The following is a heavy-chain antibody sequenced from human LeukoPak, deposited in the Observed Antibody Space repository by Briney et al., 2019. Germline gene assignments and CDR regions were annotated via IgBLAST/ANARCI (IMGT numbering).Heavy chain of an antibody. D-gene: IGHD3-22*01. CDR1: GGSISSYY. J-gene: IGHJ4*02. CDR3: ARDYDSSGYFDY. CDR2: IYYSGST. Sequence: PSETLSLTCTVSGGSISSYYWSWIRQPPGTGLEWIGYIYYSGSTNYNPSLKSRVTISVDTSKNQFSLKLSSVTAADTAVYYCARDYDSSGYFDYWGQGTLVTVSS. V-gene: IGHV4-59*01.